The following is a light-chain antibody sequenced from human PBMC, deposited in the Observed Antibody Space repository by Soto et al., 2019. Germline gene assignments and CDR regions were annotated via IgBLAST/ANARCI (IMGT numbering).Light chain of an antibody. CDR3: SSYTSSSTYV. CDR1: SSDVGGYNY. J-gene: IGLJ1*01. V-gene: IGLV2-14*03. Sequence: QSVLTQPASVSGSPGQSITISCTGTSSDVGGYNYVSWYQQYPGKAPKLMIYDVTNRPSGVSIRFSGSKSGNTASLTISGLQAEDEADYYCSSYTSSSTYVFGTGTKVTAL. CDR2: DVT.